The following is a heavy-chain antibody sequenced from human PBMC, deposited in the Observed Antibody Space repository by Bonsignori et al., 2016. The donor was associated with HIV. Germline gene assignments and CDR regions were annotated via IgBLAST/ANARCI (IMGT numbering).Heavy chain of an antibody. CDR2: IYSSGST. D-gene: IGHD3-22*01. V-gene: IGHV4-59*01. Sequence: GSLRLSCTVSGGSISSYYWSWIRQPPGKGLEWIGYIYSSGSTNYNPSLKGRVTISVDTSKNQFSLKLSSVTTADTAVYYCARTSYDSSGEYAFDIWGPRDNGHRLL. CDR3: ARTSYDSSGEYAFDI. J-gene: IGHJ3*02. CDR1: GGSISSYY.